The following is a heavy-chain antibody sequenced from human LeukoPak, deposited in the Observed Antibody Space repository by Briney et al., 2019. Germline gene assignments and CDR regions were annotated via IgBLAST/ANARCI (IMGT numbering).Heavy chain of an antibody. V-gene: IGHV3-48*04. D-gene: IGHD3-22*01. J-gene: IGHJ4*02. CDR1: GFTLSNAW. Sequence: GGSLRLSCAASGFTLSNAWMNWVRQAPGKGLEWVSYISSSGDSIHYADSVKGRFTISRDNAKNSLYLQMNSLRAEDTAVYYCARDGGTRLKYSFGYGDFWGQGTLVTVSS. CDR2: ISSSGDSI. CDR3: ARDGGTRLKYSFGYGDF.